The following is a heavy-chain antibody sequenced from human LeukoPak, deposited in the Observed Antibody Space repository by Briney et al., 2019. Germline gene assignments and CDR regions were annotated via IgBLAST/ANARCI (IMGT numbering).Heavy chain of an antibody. CDR2: TSGTGEST. CDR1: GFTFNFYA. D-gene: IGHD2/OR15-2a*01. V-gene: IGHV3-23*01. CDR3: AKQGSTWYFFDY. J-gene: IGHJ4*02. Sequence: PGGSLRLSCAASGFTFNFYAMTWVRQAPGKGPEWVSATSGTGESTYYADSVRGRFTISRDNSKNTLYLQMDSLRAEDTAVYYCAKQGSTWYFFDYWGQGTLVTVSS.